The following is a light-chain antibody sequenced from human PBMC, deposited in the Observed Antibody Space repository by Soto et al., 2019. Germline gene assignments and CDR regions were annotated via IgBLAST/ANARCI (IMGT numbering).Light chain of an antibody. CDR3: QQYNSYSRGT. Sequence: DIQMTQSPSTLSAAVGDRVTITCRASQSISSLLAWYQQKPGKAPKLLIYDASSLESGVPSRFSGSGSGTEFTITISSLQPDDFATYYCQQYNSYSRGTFGQGTKVDI. CDR1: QSISSL. CDR2: DAS. V-gene: IGKV1-5*01. J-gene: IGKJ1*01.